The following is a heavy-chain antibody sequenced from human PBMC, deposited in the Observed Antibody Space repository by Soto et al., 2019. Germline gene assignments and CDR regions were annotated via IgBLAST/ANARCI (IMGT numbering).Heavy chain of an antibody. CDR2: IYHSGST. CDR3: ARGAYCSSTSCYPWSSIWFGP. CDR1: GGSISSGGYS. D-gene: IGHD2-2*01. J-gene: IGHJ5*02. Sequence: QLQLQESGSGLVKPSQTLSLTCAVSGGSISSGGYSWSWIRQPPGKGLEWIGYIYHSGSTYYNPSLKSRVTISVDRSKNQFSVKLSSVTAADTAVYYCARGAYCSSTSCYPWSSIWFGPWGQGTLVTVSS. V-gene: IGHV4-30-2*01.